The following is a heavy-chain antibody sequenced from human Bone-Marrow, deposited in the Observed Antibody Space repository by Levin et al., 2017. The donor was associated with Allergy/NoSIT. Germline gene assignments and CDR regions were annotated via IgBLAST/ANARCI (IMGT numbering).Heavy chain of an antibody. CDR3: VRDTAIVAVPHNVRVHYSSYYGLDV. J-gene: IGHJ6*02. D-gene: IGHD2-2*01. V-gene: IGHV3-7*01. CDR1: GFIFSGYW. Sequence: PGGSLRLSCAASGFIFSGYWMNWVRQAPGKGLEWLANINQDGKEKSYVDSVRGRFTISRDNAKNSLYLQMNSLRAEDTAVYFCVRDTAIVAVPHNVRVHYSSYYGLDVWGQGATVTVSS. CDR2: INQDGKEK.